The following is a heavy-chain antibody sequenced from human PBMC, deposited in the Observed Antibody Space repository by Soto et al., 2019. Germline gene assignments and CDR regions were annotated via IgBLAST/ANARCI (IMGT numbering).Heavy chain of an antibody. CDR3: AKDIMTTVTQPGNYYYYYGMDV. J-gene: IGHJ6*02. D-gene: IGHD4-17*01. Sequence: EVQLVESGGGLVQPGRSLRLSCAASGFTFDDYAMHWVRQAPGKGLEWVSGISWNSGSIGYADSVKGRFTISRDNAKNSLYLQMNSLRAEDTALYYCAKDIMTTVTQPGNYYYYYGMDVWGQGTTVTVSS. CDR1: GFTFDDYA. V-gene: IGHV3-9*01. CDR2: ISWNSGSI.